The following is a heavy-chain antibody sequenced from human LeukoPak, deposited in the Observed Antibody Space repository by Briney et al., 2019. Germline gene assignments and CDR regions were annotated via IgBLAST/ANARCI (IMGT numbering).Heavy chain of an antibody. V-gene: IGHV3-30*02. CDR3: AKDPLHPLRSDYFDY. Sequence: GGSLRLSCAASGFTFSSYAMSWVRQAPGKGLEWVAFIRYDGSNKYYADSVKGRFTISRDNSKNTLYLQMNSLRAEDTAVYYCAKDPLHPLRSDYFDYWGQGTLVTVSS. J-gene: IGHJ4*02. CDR2: IRYDGSNK. D-gene: IGHD4-17*01. CDR1: GFTFSSYA.